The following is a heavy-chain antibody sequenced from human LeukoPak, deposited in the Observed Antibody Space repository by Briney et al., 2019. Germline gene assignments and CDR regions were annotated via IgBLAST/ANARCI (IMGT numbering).Heavy chain of an antibody. CDR2: IWSDGNNK. CDR3: VRERGPYDAFDI. Sequence: HAGGSLRLSCAASGFTFSSYSMNWVRQAPGKGLEWVSVIWSDGNNKFYVDSVKGRFTILRDNSKNTLDLQLNSLRVEDTAIYYCVRERGPYDAFDIWGQGTMVTVSS. CDR1: GFTFSSYS. J-gene: IGHJ3*02. V-gene: IGHV3-33*08.